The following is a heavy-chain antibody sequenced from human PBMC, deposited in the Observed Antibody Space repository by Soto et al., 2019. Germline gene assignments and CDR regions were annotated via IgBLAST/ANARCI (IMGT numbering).Heavy chain of an antibody. V-gene: IGHV4-59*08. CDR3: VRPRVLDLPGLVAV. CDR2: IYHTGDT. J-gene: IGHJ6*02. CDR1: SGPSRSHN. Sequence: QVQLQQSGPGLVKPSETLSLTCTVSSGPSRSHNWGWIRQPPGGGLEWIGYIYHTGDTSYNHSLRLRVSTSTGTATNDISLPLRSGTAADMAVYYCVRPRVLDLPGLVAVWGQGTRVSVSS. D-gene: IGHD1-7*01.